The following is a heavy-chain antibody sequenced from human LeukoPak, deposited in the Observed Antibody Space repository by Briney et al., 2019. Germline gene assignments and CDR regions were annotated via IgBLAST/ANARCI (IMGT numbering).Heavy chain of an antibody. CDR1: GFTFSGYG. Sequence: TGGSLRLSCAASGFTFSGYGMSWVRQAPGKGLEWVSAISGSGGSTYYADSVKGRFTISRDNSKNTLYLQMNSLRAEDTAVYYCAKWLQGDYYDSSGGGYYWGQGTLVTVSS. CDR2: ISGSGGST. D-gene: IGHD3-22*01. J-gene: IGHJ4*02. V-gene: IGHV3-23*01. CDR3: AKWLQGDYYDSSGGGYY.